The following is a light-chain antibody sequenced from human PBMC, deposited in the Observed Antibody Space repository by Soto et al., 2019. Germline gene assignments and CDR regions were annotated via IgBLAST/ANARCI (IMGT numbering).Light chain of an antibody. CDR1: QSISSW. CDR3: QQYNSYSPLT. J-gene: IGKJ4*01. Sequence: DIQMTQSPSTLSASVGDRVTITCRASQSISSWLAWYQQKTGKAPKLLIYDASSLESGVPSRFRGSGSGTEFTLTISSLQHDDFATYYCQQYNSYSPLTFGGGTKVEIK. V-gene: IGKV1-5*01. CDR2: DAS.